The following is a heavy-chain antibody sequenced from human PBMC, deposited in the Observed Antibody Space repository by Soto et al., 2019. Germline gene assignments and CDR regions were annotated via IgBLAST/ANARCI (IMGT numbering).Heavy chain of an antibody. J-gene: IGHJ5*02. V-gene: IGHV4-31*03. D-gene: IGHD4-4*01. Sequence: SETLSLTCTVSGGSISSGGYYWSWIRQHPGKGLEWIGYIYYSGSTYYNPSLKSRVTISVDTSKNQFSLKLSSVTAADTAVYYCASLLGDFVTTVTENWFDPWGQGNLVTVSS. CDR2: IYYSGST. CDR1: GGSISSGGYY. CDR3: ASLLGDFVTTVTENWFDP.